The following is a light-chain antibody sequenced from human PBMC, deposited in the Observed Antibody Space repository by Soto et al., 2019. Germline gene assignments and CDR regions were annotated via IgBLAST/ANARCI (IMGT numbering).Light chain of an antibody. CDR3: QHYGGMWT. Sequence: DIQMTQSPSSLSASVGDRVTIICRASQSVSTRLAWYQQKPGKAPKVLIYDASSWAGGVPSRFTGSGSGTEFILTISSLQPDDFATYCCQHYGGMWTFGQGTKVDIK. V-gene: IGKV1-5*02. CDR2: DAS. J-gene: IGKJ1*01. CDR1: QSVSTR.